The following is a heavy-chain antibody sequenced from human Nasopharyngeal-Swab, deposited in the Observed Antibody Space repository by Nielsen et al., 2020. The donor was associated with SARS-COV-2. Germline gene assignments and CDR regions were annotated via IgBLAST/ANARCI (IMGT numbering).Heavy chain of an antibody. CDR3: ARGPTQQLVRDY. Sequence: WIRQPPGKGLEWIGEINHSGSTNYNPSLKSRVTISVDTSKNQFSLKLSSVTAADTAVYYCARGPTQQLVRDYWGQGTLVRLL. V-gene: IGHV4-34*01. CDR2: INHSGST. J-gene: IGHJ4*02. D-gene: IGHD6-13*01.